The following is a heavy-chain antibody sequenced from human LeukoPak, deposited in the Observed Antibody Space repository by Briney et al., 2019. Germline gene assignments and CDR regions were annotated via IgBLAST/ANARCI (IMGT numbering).Heavy chain of an antibody. CDR3: ARDWDRNWFDP. D-gene: IGHD1-26*01. CDR1: GGSISSGGYY. CDR2: IYYSGST. J-gene: IGHJ5*02. V-gene: IGHV4-31*03. Sequence: SETLSLTCTVSGGSISSGGYYWSWIRQHQGKGLEGIGYIYYSGSTYYNPSLKSRVTISVDTSKNQFSLKLSSVTAADTAVYYCARDWDRNWFDPWGQGTLVTVSS.